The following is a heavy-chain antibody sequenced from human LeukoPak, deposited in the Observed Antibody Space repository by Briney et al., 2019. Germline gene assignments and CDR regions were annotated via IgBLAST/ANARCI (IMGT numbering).Heavy chain of an antibody. CDR3: AKDFRIGYSAHFDY. CDR2: IYENGGTT. Sequence: GGSLRLSCVGSGFTFRSHAMSWVRQAPEKGLEFVSGIYENGGTTYYADSVKGRFSISRDNSKNILYLQMDSLRGGDTAVYYCAKDFRIGYSAHFDYWGQGALVTVSS. D-gene: IGHD2-21*01. V-gene: IGHV3-23*01. J-gene: IGHJ4*02. CDR1: GFTFRSHA.